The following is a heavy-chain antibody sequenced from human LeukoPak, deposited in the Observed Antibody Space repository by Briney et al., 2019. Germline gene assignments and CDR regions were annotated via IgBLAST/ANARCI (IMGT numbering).Heavy chain of an antibody. D-gene: IGHD3-9*01. J-gene: IGHJ4*02. CDR3: ARPHYDLLTGPFDY. V-gene: IGHV1-18*01. Sequence: ASVKVAWKAAGYTFTRYGVSWVRHAPGHVLEWMGWISAYNGNTNSAQKLQGTVTMTTDTSTSTAYTELRSLRSDDTAVYYCARPHYDLLTGPFDYWGQGTLVTVSS. CDR2: ISAYNGNT. CDR1: GYTFTRYG.